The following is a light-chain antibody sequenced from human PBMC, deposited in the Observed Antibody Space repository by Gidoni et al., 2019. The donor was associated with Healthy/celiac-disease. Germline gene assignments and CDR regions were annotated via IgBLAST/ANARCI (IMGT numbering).Light chain of an antibody. CDR1: QSLLHSNGYNY. CDR2: LGS. J-gene: IGKJ1*01. CDR3: MQALQTPWT. V-gene: IGKV2-28*01. Sequence: DIVLTQSPLSLPVTPGEPASISCRSSQSLLHSNGYNYVDWYLQKPGHSPQLLIYLGSNRASGVPDRFSGSGSGTYFTLKISRVEAEDVGVYYCMQALQTPWTFGQGTKVEIK.